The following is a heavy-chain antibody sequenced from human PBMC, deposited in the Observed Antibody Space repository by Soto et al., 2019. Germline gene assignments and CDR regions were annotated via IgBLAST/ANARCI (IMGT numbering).Heavy chain of an antibody. V-gene: IGHV3-23*01. CDR1: GFTFSDYA. CDR3: AKDHGMDV. Sequence: PGGSLRLSCVASGFTFSDYAMAWVRQSPGKGLEWVSSISGSGGSTYYADSVKGRFTISRDNSKNTVFLQMNSLRAEDTAVYYCAKDHGMDVWGQAATVTLSS. J-gene: IGHJ6*02. CDR2: ISGSGGST.